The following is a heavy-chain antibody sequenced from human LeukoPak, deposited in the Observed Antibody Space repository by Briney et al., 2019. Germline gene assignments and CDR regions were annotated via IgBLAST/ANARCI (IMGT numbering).Heavy chain of an antibody. CDR3: AKDKGRSGYYYMDV. Sequence: GGSLRLSCAASGFTFSSYAMSWVREAPGQGLEWVSGISWNSGSIGYADSVKGRFTISRDNAKNSLYLQMNSLRAEDTALYYCAKDKGRSGYYYMDVWGKGTTVTISS. V-gene: IGHV3-9*01. J-gene: IGHJ6*03. CDR2: ISWNSGSI. CDR1: GFTFSSYA.